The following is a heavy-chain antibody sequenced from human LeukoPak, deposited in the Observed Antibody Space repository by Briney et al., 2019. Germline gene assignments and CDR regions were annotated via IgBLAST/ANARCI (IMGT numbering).Heavy chain of an antibody. Sequence: GGSLRLSCAASGFTFSSYAMSWVRQAPGKGLEWVSAISGSGGSTYYADSVKGRFTISRDNSKNTLYLQMNSLRAEDTAVYYCAKDRALYYGSGSYFGYWGQGTLVTVSS. V-gene: IGHV3-23*01. J-gene: IGHJ4*02. CDR2: ISGSGGST. D-gene: IGHD3-10*01. CDR3: AKDRALYYGSGSYFGY. CDR1: GFTFSSYA.